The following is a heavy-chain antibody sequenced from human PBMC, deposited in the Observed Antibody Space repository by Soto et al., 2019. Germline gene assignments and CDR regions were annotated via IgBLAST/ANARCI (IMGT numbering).Heavy chain of an antibody. CDR2: ISNDALNK. CDR3: ARPRRDYYYYYGMDV. J-gene: IGHJ6*02. CDR1: GFTFSGYG. Sequence: QVQLVESGGGVVQPGRSLRLSCAASGFTFSGYGMHWVRQAPGKGLEWVAVISNDALNKYYADSVKGRFAISRDDSRNTLHLQMNSLRAEDTAVYYCARPRRDYYYYYGMDVWGQGTTVTVSS. V-gene: IGHV3-30*03.